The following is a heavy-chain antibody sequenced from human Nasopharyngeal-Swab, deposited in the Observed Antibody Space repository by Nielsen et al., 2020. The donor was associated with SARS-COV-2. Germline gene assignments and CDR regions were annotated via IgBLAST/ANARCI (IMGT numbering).Heavy chain of an antibody. CDR3: ARGDTWVTVVTRRAFDI. CDR2: IIPILGIA. D-gene: IGHD4-23*01. Sequence: SVKVSCKASGGTFSSYAISWVRQAPGQGLEWMGRIIPILGIANYAQKFQGRVTITADKSTSTAYMELGSLRSEDTAVYYCARGDTWVTVVTRRAFDIWGQGTMVTVSS. V-gene: IGHV1-69*04. J-gene: IGHJ3*02. CDR1: GGTFSSYA.